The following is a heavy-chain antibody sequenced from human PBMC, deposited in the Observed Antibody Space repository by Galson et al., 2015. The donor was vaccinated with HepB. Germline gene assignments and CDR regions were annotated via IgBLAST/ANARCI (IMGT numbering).Heavy chain of an antibody. CDR1: GFTFSSYG. J-gene: IGHJ3*01. D-gene: IGHD3-10*01. V-gene: IGHV3-30*18. CDR3: AKGLGYDGSGKN. Sequence: SLRLSCAASGFTFSSYGMHWVRQAPGKGLEWVAVISYDGSNKYYADSVKGRFTISRDNAKNTLYLQMNSLRVEDTAIYYCAKGLGYDGSGKNWGQGTVVTVSP. CDR2: ISYDGSNK.